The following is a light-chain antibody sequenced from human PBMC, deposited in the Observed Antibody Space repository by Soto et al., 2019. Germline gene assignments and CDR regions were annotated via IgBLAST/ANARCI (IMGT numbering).Light chain of an antibody. CDR3: SSFTTSSTLV. J-gene: IGLJ1*01. CDR1: SSDVGSFDS. V-gene: IGLV2-14*01. CDR2: DVS. Sequence: QSALTQPASVSGSPGQPITISCTGTSSDVGSFDSVAGYQHNPGKAPKLMIYDVSNRPSGVSSRFSGSKSGNTASLSISGLQTEDEANYYCSSFTTSSTLVFGTGTKLTVL.